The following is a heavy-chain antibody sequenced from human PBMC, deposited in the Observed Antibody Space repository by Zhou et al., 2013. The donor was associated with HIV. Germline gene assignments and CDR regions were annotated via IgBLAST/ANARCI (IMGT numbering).Heavy chain of an antibody. Sequence: QEQLVQSGAEVRKPGASVKVSCKASGYTFTSYYMHWVRQAPGQGLEWMGIINPSDGSTNFAQNFQDRVTMTRDTSTSTVYMEVSSLRSEDTAVYYCAKESVLMVYSRNWYFDLWGRGTLVTVSS. CDR3: AKESVLMVYSRNWYFDL. V-gene: IGHV1-46*01. D-gene: IGHD2-8*01. CDR1: GYTFTSYY. CDR2: INPSDGST. J-gene: IGHJ2*01.